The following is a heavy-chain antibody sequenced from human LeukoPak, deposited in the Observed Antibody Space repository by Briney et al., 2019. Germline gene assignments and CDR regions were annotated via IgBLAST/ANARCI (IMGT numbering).Heavy chain of an antibody. CDR2: MNPNSGNT. CDR3: AIMITFGGVIALYDY. V-gene: IGHV1-8*01. CDR1: GYTFTSYD. J-gene: IGHJ4*02. Sequence: GASVKVSCKASGYTFTSYDINWVRQATGQGLEWMGWMNPNSGNTGYAQKFQGRVTMTRNTSTSTAYMELSSLRSEDTAVYYCAIMITFGGVIALYDYWGQGTLVTVSS. D-gene: IGHD3-16*02.